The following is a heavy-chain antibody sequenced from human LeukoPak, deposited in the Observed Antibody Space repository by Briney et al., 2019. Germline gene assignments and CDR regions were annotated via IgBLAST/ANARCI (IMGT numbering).Heavy chain of an antibody. Sequence: PGGSLRLSCTASGFTFGDYAMSWVRQAPGKGLEWVGFIRSKAYGGTTEYAASVKGRFTISRDDSKSIAYLQMNSLKTEDTAVYYCARRTSGAFAIWGQGTKVTVSS. CDR1: GFTFGDYA. CDR2: IRSKAYGGTT. J-gene: IGHJ3*02. V-gene: IGHV3-49*04. CDR3: ARRTSGAFAI.